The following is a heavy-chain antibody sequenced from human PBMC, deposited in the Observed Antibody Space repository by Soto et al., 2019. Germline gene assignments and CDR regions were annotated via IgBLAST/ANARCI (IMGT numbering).Heavy chain of an antibody. J-gene: IGHJ5*02. Sequence: GSLRHSCAASGFTFTSYSTNWIRRPPGKGLEWIGYIYYSGSTNYNPSLKSRVTISVDTSKNQFSLKLSSVTAADTAVYYCARHTNNWFDPWGQGTLVTVSS. D-gene: IGHD3-3*01. V-gene: IGHV4-59*08. CDR1: GFTFTSYS. CDR2: IYYSGST. CDR3: ARHTNNWFDP.